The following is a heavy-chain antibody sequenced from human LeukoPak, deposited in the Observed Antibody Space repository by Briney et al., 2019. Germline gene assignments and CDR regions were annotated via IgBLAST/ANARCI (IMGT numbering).Heavy chain of an antibody. D-gene: IGHD4-17*01. Sequence: AGGSLRLSCAASGFTFSSYGMHWVRQAPGKGLEWVAVISYDGSNKYYADSVKGRFTISRDNSKNTLYLQMNSLRAEDTAVYCCARPPSYTTVTTFVRYHFDYWGQGTLVTVSS. CDR2: ISYDGSNK. J-gene: IGHJ4*02. CDR3: ARPPSYTTVTTFVRYHFDY. V-gene: IGHV3-30*19. CDR1: GFTFSSYG.